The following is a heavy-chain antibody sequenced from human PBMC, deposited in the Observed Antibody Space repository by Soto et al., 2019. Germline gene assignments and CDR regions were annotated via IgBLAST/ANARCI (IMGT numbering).Heavy chain of an antibody. V-gene: IGHV1-3*04. CDR1: GYTFTTYA. CDR2: INTGNGNT. D-gene: IGHD1-26*01. J-gene: IGHJ5*02. Sequence: ASVKVSCKASGYTFTTYAINWVRQAPGQRLEWMGWINTGNGNTKYTQKFQGRVTITRDTSASTAYMELSSLRSEDTAVYYCARRLVVGAILSPWGQGTLVTVSS. CDR3: ARRLVVGAILSP.